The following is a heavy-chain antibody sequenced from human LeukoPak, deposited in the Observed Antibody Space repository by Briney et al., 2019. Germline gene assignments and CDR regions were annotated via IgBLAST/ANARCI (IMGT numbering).Heavy chain of an antibody. CDR3: ARDLYSSGWYDAFNI. Sequence: SVKVSCKASGGTFSSYAISWVRQAPGQGLEWMGRIIPIFGTANYAQKFQGRVTITTDESTSTAYMELSSLRSEDTAVYYCARDLYSSGWYDAFNIWGQGTMVTVSS. CDR2: IIPIFGTA. D-gene: IGHD6-19*01. CDR1: GGTFSSYA. V-gene: IGHV1-69*05. J-gene: IGHJ3*02.